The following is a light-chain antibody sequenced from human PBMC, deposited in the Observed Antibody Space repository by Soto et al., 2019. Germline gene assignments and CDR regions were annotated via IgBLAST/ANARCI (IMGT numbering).Light chain of an antibody. CDR1: QSLLHSTGYNF. J-gene: IGKJ1*01. V-gene: IGKV2-28*01. CDR2: KAS. CDR3: QHYNSYSEA. Sequence: DIVMTQSPLSLPVTPGESASISCRSSQSLLHSTGYNFLDWYLQKPGKAPKLLIYKASTLKSGVPSRFSGSGSGTEFTLTSSSLQPDDFATYYCQHYNSYSEAFGQGTKVDIK.